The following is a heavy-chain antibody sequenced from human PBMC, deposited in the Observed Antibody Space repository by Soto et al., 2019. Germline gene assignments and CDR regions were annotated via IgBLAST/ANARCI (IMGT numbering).Heavy chain of an antibody. J-gene: IGHJ6*02. CDR3: AREGRGVVIPGGMDV. D-gene: IGHD2-15*01. V-gene: IGHV3-74*01. CDR1: GFTFSSYW. Sequence: PGGSLRLSCAVSGFTFSSYWMHWVRQAPGKGLLWVSRINSDGSSTSYADSVKGRFTISRDNAKNTLYLQVNSLRAEDTAVYYCAREGRGVVIPGGMDVWGQGTTVTAP. CDR2: INSDGSST.